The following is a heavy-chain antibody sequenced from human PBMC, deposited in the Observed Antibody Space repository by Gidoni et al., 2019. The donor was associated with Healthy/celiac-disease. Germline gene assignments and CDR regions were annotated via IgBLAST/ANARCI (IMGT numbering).Heavy chain of an antibody. J-gene: IGHJ4*02. CDR3: ARGPGSGDY. V-gene: IGHV4-61*02. Sequence: QVQLQESGPGLVKPSQTLSLTCTVSGGSISSGSYYWSWIRQPAGKGLEWIGRIYTSGSTNYNPSLKSRVTMSVDTSKNQFSLKLSSVTAADTAVYYCARGPGSGDYWGQGTLVTVSS. CDR1: GGSISSGSYY. D-gene: IGHD6-19*01. CDR2: IYTSGST.